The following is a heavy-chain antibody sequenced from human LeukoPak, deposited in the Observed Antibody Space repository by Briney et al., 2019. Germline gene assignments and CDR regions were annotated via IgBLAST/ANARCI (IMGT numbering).Heavy chain of an antibody. D-gene: IGHD2-2*01. Sequence: GESLKISCKGSGYRFTDHWIAWVRQLPGKGLECMGIINPVDSETRYSPSFQGQVTISVDKSITTASLQWSSLRASDTAMYYCARQGSSTTSWQTIDYWGQGTLVSVSS. CDR1: GYRFTDHW. J-gene: IGHJ4*02. V-gene: IGHV5-51*01. CDR2: INPVDSET. CDR3: ARQGSSTTSWQTIDY.